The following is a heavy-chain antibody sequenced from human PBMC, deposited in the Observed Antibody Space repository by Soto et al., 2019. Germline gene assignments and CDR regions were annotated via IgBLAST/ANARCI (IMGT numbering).Heavy chain of an antibody. V-gene: IGHV3-30-3*01. CDR1: GSPFSSFA. Sequence: QVQLVESGGGVVRPGRSLSFSFAASGSPFSSFAINWVGQPPAKGLERVAVISYDGSNKYYADSVKGRFTIPRDNSKNTLYLQMNSLRAEDTAVYYCARDRGFLELRSYGMDVWGQGTTVTVSS. CDR3: ARDRGFLELRSYGMDV. D-gene: IGHD1-7*01. J-gene: IGHJ6*02. CDR2: ISYDGSNK.